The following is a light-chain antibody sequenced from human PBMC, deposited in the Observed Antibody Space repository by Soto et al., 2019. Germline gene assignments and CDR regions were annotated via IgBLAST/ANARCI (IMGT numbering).Light chain of an antibody. CDR1: QSISTW. Sequence: DIQMTQSPSTLSASVGDRVTITCRASQSISTWLAWYQQKQGKAPNLLIYKASSLQSGVPSKFSGSGSGTEFTLTISSLQPDYFATYYCQQSNFYPWTFGQGTKVEIK. V-gene: IGKV1-5*03. CDR3: QQSNFYPWT. J-gene: IGKJ1*01. CDR2: KAS.